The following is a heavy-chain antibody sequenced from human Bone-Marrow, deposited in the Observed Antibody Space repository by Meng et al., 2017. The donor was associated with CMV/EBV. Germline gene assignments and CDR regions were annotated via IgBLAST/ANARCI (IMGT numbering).Heavy chain of an antibody. CDR1: GFTVSSNY. Sequence: GESLKISCAASGFTVSSNYMSWVRQAPGKGLEWVSSISSSSSYIYYADSVKGRFTISRDNAKNSLYLQMNSLRAEDTAVYYCAREGDRITIFGVAPFTYGMDVWGQGTTVTVSS. CDR2: ISSSSSYI. D-gene: IGHD3-3*01. CDR3: AREGDRITIFGVAPFTYGMDV. J-gene: IGHJ6*02. V-gene: IGHV3-21*01.